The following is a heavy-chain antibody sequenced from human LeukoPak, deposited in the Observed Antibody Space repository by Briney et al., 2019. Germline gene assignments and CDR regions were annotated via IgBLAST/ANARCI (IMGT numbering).Heavy chain of an antibody. CDR3: ALSSRWYYFDY. CDR2: INPSGCST. CDR1: GYTFTSYY. V-gene: IGHV1-46*03. Sequence: SVNVSCKASGYTFTSYYMHWVRQAPGQGLEWMGIINPSGCSTSYAQKFQGRVTMTRDTSTSTVYMELSSLRSEDTAVYYCALSSRWYYFDYWGQGTLVTVYS. J-gene: IGHJ4*02. D-gene: IGHD6-13*01.